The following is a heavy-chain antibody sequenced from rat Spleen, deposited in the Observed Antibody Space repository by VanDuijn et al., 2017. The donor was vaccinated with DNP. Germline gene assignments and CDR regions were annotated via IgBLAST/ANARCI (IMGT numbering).Heavy chain of an antibody. D-gene: IGHD1-2*01. Sequence: EVKLVESGGGLVQPGRSLKLSCAASGFNFNDYWMGWVRQAPGKGLEWIGEINKDSSTIKYTPSLKDKFTISRDNAQNTLYLQMSKLGSEDTAIYYCAGGRLYPHYAMDAWGQGTSVTVSS. CDR2: INKDSSTI. CDR1: GFNFNDYW. J-gene: IGHJ4*01. V-gene: IGHV4-2*01. CDR3: AGGRLYPHYAMDA.